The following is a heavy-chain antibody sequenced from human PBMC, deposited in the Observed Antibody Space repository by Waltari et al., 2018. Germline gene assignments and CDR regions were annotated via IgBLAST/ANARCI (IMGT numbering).Heavy chain of an antibody. J-gene: IGHJ4*02. Sequence: QLQLQESGPGLVKPSETLSLTCTVSGGSISSSSYSWGWIRQPPGKGLEWIGSIYYSGSTYYNPSLKSRVTISVDTSKNQFSLKLSSVTAADTAVYYCARGSYDFWSGYLPFLDYWGQGTLVTVSS. V-gene: IGHV4-39*07. CDR3: ARGSYDFWSGYLPFLDY. D-gene: IGHD3-3*01. CDR1: GGSISSSSYS. CDR2: IYYSGST.